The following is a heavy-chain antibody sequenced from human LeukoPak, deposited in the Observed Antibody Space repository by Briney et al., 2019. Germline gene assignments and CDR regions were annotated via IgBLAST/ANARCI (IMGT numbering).Heavy chain of an antibody. D-gene: IGHD4-23*01. Sequence: ASVKVSCKVSGYTLTELSMHWVRQAPGKGLEWMGGFDPEDGETIYAQKFQGRVTMTEDTSTDTAYMELSSLRSKDTAVYYCATWPTVVTSPHFDYWGQGTLVTVSS. V-gene: IGHV1-24*01. CDR2: FDPEDGET. CDR3: ATWPTVVTSPHFDY. J-gene: IGHJ4*02. CDR1: GYTLTELS.